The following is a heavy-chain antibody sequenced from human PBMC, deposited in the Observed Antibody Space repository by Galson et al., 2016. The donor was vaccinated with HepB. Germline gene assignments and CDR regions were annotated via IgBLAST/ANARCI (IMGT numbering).Heavy chain of an antibody. J-gene: IGHJ3*02. CDR2: IGTAGDP. CDR3: ARRTQQLGAFDI. Sequence: SLRLSCAVSGFTFRNYDMHWVRQPPGKGLEWVSAIGTAGDPFYAGSVKGRFTISRENAKNSLSLQMNSLRAGDTAVYYCARRTQQLGAFDIWGQGTIVSVSS. D-gene: IGHD6-13*01. V-gene: IGHV3-13*05. CDR1: GFTFRNYD.